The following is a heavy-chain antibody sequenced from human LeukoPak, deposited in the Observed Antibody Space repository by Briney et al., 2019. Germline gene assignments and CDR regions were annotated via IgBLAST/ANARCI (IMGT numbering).Heavy chain of an antibody. CDR1: GFTFYTYG. Sequence: PGGSLRLSCAASGFTFYTYGMHWVRQAPGKGLEYVSGIGPDGGTTYYANSVKGRFTIFRDNSKSMVYLQMGSLTADDMAVYYCARGAQLTDYWGQGTLVTVSS. D-gene: IGHD6-13*01. CDR2: IGPDGGTT. V-gene: IGHV3-64*01. CDR3: ARGAQLTDY. J-gene: IGHJ4*02.